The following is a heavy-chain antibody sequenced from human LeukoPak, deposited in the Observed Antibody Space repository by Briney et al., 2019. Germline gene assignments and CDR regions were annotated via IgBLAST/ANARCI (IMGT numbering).Heavy chain of an antibody. Sequence: ASVKVSCKASGYTFTSYYMHWVRQAPGQGLEWMGIINPSGGSTSYAQKFQGRVTMTRDMSTSTVYMELISLRSEDTAVYYCARDPAEDSSGYYLDYWGQGTLVTVSS. D-gene: IGHD3-22*01. CDR1: GYTFTSYY. CDR2: INPSGGST. J-gene: IGHJ4*02. V-gene: IGHV1-46*01. CDR3: ARDPAEDSSGYYLDY.